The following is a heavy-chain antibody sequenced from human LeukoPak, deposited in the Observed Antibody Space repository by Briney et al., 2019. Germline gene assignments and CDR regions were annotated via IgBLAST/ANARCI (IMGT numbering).Heavy chain of an antibody. CDR1: GYTFTGYY. V-gene: IGHV1-2*06. Sequence: ASVKVSCKASGYTFTGYYMHWVRQAPGQGLEWMGRINPNSGGTNYGQKFQGRVTMTRDTSISTAYMELSRLRSDDTAVYYCARVRSTSIWNYYYYGMDVWGQGTTVTVSS. CDR2: INPNSGGT. J-gene: IGHJ6*02. CDR3: ARVRSTSIWNYYYYGMDV. D-gene: IGHD2-2*01.